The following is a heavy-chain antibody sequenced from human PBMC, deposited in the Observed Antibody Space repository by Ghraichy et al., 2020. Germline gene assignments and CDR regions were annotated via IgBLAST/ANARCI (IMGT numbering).Heavy chain of an antibody. CDR2: IYLTRTT. CDR3: SRGRPALSGSYPDAFDL. V-gene: IGHV4-39*07. CDR1: GDSVSSSPCY. J-gene: IGHJ3*01. Sequence: SETLSLTCSVSGDSVSSSPCYWVWVRQPPGLGLEWITNIYLTRTTYYNPSLKVRVTMSVYTSTNQFSLKLTSVTAADAAVYYCSRGRPALSGSYPDAFDLWGEGKMITVSS. D-gene: IGHD1-26*01.